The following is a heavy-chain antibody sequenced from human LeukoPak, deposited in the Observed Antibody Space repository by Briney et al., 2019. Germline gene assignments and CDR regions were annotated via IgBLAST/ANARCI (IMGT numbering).Heavy chain of an antibody. J-gene: IGHJ4*02. CDR1: GFTFSSYW. CDR2: INSDGSST. Sequence: GGSLRLSCAASGFTFSSYWMHWVRQAPGKGLVWVSRINSDGSSTSYADSVKGRFTISRDNAKNTLYLQMNSLRAEDTAVYYCARVRRQRSRLDNWGQGTLVTVSS. D-gene: IGHD6-25*01. CDR3: ARVRRQRSRLDN. V-gene: IGHV3-74*01.